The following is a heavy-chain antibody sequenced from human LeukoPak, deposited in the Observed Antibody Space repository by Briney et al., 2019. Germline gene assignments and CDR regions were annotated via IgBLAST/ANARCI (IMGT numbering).Heavy chain of an antibody. CDR1: GYTFTSYG. V-gene: IGHV1-18*01. D-gene: IGHD2-21*01. Sequence: ASVKVSCKASGYTFTSYGIGWVRQAPGQGLEWMGWISAYNGNTNYAQKLQCRVTMTTDTSTSTAYMELRSLRSDDTAVYYCARESRVMQGNWFDPWGQGTLVTVSS. CDR2: ISAYNGNT. J-gene: IGHJ5*02. CDR3: ARESRVMQGNWFDP.